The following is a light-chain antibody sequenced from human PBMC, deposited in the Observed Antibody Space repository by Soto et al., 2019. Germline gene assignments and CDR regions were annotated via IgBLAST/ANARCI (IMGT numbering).Light chain of an antibody. CDR3: QQRSNWPPVT. Sequence: EIVLTQSPATLSLSPGERATLSCRASQSVSSYLAWYQQKPGQAPRLLIYDASNRATGIPARFSGSGSGTDFPLTISSLEPGDFAIYYCQQRSNWPPVTFGGGTKVEIK. J-gene: IGKJ4*01. V-gene: IGKV3-11*01. CDR1: QSVSSY. CDR2: DAS.